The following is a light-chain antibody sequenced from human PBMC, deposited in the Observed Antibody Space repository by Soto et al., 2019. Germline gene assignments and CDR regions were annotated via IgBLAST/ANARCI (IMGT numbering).Light chain of an antibody. V-gene: IGLV2-14*01. Sequence: QSALTQPASVSGSPGQSITISCSGTSSDVGSYHYVSWYQQHPDRAPKLMIYDVSNRPSGVSNRFSGSKSGNTASLTISGLQAEDEADYYCSSYTSSSTLLFGGGTKLTVL. CDR3: SSYTSSSTLL. CDR2: DVS. CDR1: SSDVGSYHY. J-gene: IGLJ2*01.